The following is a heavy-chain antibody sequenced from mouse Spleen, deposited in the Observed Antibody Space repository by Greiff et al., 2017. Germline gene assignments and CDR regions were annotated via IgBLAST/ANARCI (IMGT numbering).Heavy chain of an antibody. CDR1: GYTFTSYY. CDR2: INPSNGGT. CDR3: TRSTFAY. J-gene: IGHJ3*01. V-gene: IGHV1S81*02. Sequence: SGAELVKPGASVKLSCKASGYTFTSYYMYWVKQRPGQGLEWIGEINPSNGGTNFNEKFKSKATLTVDKSSSTAYMQLSSLTSEDSAVYYCTRSTFAYWGQGTLVTVSA.